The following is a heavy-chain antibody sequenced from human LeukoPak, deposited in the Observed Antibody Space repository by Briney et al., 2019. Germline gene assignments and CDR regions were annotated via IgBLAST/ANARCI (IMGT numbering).Heavy chain of an antibody. CDR3: VKAVGAKGDYYYYYGMDV. Sequence: SGGSLRLSCSASGFTFSSYAMHWIRQAPGKGLEYVSATSSNGGSTYYADSVKGRFTISRDNSKNTLYLQMSSLRAEDTAVYYCVKAVGAKGDYYYYYGMDVWGQGTTVTVSS. D-gene: IGHD1-26*01. J-gene: IGHJ6*02. V-gene: IGHV3-64D*09. CDR1: GFTFSSYA. CDR2: TSSNGGST.